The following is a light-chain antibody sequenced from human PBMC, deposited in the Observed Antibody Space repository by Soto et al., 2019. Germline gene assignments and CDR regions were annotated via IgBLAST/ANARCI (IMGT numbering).Light chain of an antibody. CDR1: SSNIGSNT. CDR2: SNN. J-gene: IGLJ3*02. CDR3: AAWDDSLNGWV. V-gene: IGLV1-44*01. Sequence: QSVLPQPPSASGTPGQRVTISCSGSSSNIGSNTVNWYQQLPGPAPKLLIYSNNQRPSGVPDRFSGSKSGTSASLAISGLQSEDEADYYCAAWDDSLNGWVFGGGTQLTVL.